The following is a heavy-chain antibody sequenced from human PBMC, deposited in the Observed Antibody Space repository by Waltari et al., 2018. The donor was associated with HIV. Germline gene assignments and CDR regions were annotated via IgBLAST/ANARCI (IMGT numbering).Heavy chain of an antibody. CDR3: ATPASGWSPFDY. CDR1: GGSIASTPYY. J-gene: IGHJ4*02. D-gene: IGHD6-19*01. Sequence: QLQLQESGPGLVKPSETLSLTCSVSGGSIASTPYYWGWIRHPPGKGLEWVGSIYSSGSTYYNPSLKSRVTISVDTSKNQFSLKLTSVTAADTAVYFCATPASGWSPFDYWGQGTLVTVSS. V-gene: IGHV4-39*01. CDR2: IYSSGST.